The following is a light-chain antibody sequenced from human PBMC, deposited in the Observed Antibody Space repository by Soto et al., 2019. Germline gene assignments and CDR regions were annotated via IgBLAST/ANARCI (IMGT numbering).Light chain of an antibody. CDR2: AAP. V-gene: IGKV1-39*01. J-gene: IGKJ1*01. CDR1: QSISSY. Sequence: DIQMTQSPSSLSASVGDRVIITCRASQSISSYLNWYQQKPGKAPKLLIYAAPSLQSGVPSRFSGSGSGTDFTLTISSLQPEDFATYYCQQSYSTLWPFGQGTTVEIK. CDR3: QQSYSTLWP.